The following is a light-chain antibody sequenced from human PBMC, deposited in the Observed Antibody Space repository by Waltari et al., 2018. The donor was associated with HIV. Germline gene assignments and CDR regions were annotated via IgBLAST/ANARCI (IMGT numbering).Light chain of an antibody. CDR3: SSYTSSSTLV. Sequence: QSALTQPASVSGSPGPSITIPCTGTSSHVGGYNYVSWYQQHPGKAPKIMIYEVSNRPSGVSNRFSGSKSGNTASLTISGLQAEDEADYYCSSYTSSSTLVFGGGTKLTVL. J-gene: IGLJ3*02. V-gene: IGLV2-14*01. CDR1: SSHVGGYNY. CDR2: EVS.